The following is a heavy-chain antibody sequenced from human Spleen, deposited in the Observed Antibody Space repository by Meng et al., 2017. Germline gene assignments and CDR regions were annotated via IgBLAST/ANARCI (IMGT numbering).Heavy chain of an antibody. CDR1: GGSISSIDW. CDR2: IYHGGDT. Sequence: VELQGSGPGLVTPSGTLSLTCVVSGGSISSIDWWSWVRQPPGKGLEWIGEIYHGGDTNYNPSLKSRVTIAIDRSKNQFSLKLSSVTAADTAVYYCASWIYSCGWQWGQGTLVTVSS. CDR3: ASWIYSCGWQ. J-gene: IGHJ4*02. V-gene: IGHV4/OR15-8*02. D-gene: IGHD6-19*01.